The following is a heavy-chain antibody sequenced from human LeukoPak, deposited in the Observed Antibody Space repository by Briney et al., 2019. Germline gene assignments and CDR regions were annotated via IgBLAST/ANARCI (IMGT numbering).Heavy chain of an antibody. Sequence: GGSLRLSCAASGFTFSDHYMDWVRQAPGKGLEWVGRARDKPNNYTAEYAASVKGRFTISRDDSKNSLYLQMDSLKTEDTAVYYCARVGSQVLDYWGQGTLVTVST. J-gene: IGHJ4*02. D-gene: IGHD3-10*01. CDR1: GFTFSDHY. CDR3: ARVGSQVLDY. CDR2: ARDKPNNYTA. V-gene: IGHV3-72*01.